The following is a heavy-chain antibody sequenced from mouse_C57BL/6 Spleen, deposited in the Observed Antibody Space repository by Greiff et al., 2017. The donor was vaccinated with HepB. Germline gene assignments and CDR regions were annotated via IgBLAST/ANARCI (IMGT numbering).Heavy chain of an antibody. J-gene: IGHJ4*01. V-gene: IGHV1-50*01. CDR2: IDPSDSYT. Sequence: QVQLQQPGAELVKPGASVKLSCKASGYTFTSYWMQWVKQRPGQGLEWIGEIDPSDSYTNYNQKFKGKATLTVDTSSSTAYMQLSSLTSEDSAVYYCARVDISGWGAMDYWGQGTSVTVSS. CDR3: ARVDISGWGAMDY. D-gene: IGHD3-2*02. CDR1: GYTFTSYW.